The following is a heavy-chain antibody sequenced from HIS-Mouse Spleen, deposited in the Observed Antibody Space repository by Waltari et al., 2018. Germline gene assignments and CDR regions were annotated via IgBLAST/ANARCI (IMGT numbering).Heavy chain of an antibody. V-gene: IGHV4-39*07. CDR1: GCSISSRSYY. CDR2: IYYSGST. CDR3: AREIPYSSSWYDWYFDL. Sequence: QLQLQESGPGLVKPSETLSLTCTVSGCSISSRSYYLGWIRPPPGKGLEWIGSIYYSGSTYYNPSLKSRVTISVDTSKNQFSLKLSSVTAADTAVYYCAREIPYSSSWYDWYFDLWGRGTLVTVSS. D-gene: IGHD6-13*01. J-gene: IGHJ2*01.